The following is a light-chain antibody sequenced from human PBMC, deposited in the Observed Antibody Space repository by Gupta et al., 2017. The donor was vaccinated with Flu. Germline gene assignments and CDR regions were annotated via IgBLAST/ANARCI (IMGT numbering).Light chain of an antibody. J-gene: IGLJ2*01. V-gene: IGLV2-14*01. CDR3: SSYTSSSTLEVI. Sequence: QSALTQPASVSGSPGQSITISCTGTSSDVGGWDYVSWYQQRPGKAPKLLIYEVNNRPSGVSNRFSGSKSGNTASLTISGVQGEDEADYYCSSYTSSSTLEVIFGGGTKLTVL. CDR2: EVN. CDR1: SSDVGGWDY.